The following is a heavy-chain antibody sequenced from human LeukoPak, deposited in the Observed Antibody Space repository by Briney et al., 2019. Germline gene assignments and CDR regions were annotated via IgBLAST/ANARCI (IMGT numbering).Heavy chain of an antibody. CDR2: LSTSTTFI. CDR3: ARSPDVVETWFDL. V-gene: IGHV3-11*03. J-gene: IGHJ5*02. Sequence: GGSLRLSCAASGFTFTDYYMSWIRQAPGKGLEWFSYLSTSTTFINYADSVRGRFTISRDNAKNSLYLQMNSLRAEDTAVYYCARSPDVVETWFDLWGQGTLVTVSS. CDR1: GFTFTDYY. D-gene: IGHD2-21*01.